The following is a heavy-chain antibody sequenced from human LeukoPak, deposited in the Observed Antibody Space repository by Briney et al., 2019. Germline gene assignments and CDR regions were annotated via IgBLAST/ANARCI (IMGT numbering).Heavy chain of an antibody. Sequence: GESLKISCKGSGYSFTSYWISWVRQMPGKGLEWMGRIDPSDSYTNYSPSFQGHDTISADKSISTAYLQWSSLKASDTAMYYCARHYHKVAGEFDYWGQGTLVTVSS. CDR3: ARHYHKVAGEFDY. D-gene: IGHD6-19*01. J-gene: IGHJ4*02. V-gene: IGHV5-10-1*01. CDR2: IDPSDSYT. CDR1: GYSFTSYW.